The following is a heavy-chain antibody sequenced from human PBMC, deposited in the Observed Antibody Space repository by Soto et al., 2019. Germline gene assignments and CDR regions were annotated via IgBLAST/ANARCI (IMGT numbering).Heavy chain of an antibody. CDR2: INHSGST. J-gene: IGHJ5*02. D-gene: IGHD3-10*01. CDR3: ARRYYGSGIRHSWFDP. CDR1: GGSFSGYY. Sequence: QVQLQQWGAGLLKPSETLSLTCAVYGGSFSGYYWSWIRQPPGKGLEWIGEINHSGSTNYNPSLKSRVTISVDTSKNQFSLKLSSVTAADTAVYYCARRYYGSGIRHSWFDPWGQGTLVTVSS. V-gene: IGHV4-34*01.